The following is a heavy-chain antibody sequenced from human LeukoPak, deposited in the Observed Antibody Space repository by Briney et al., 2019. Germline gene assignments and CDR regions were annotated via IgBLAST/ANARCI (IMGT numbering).Heavy chain of an antibody. CDR1: GYTFSSYG. CDR3: ARDYRDYDQDWFDP. Sequence: GGSLKLSCAASGYTFSSYGMHWVRQAPGKGLEWVAFIRFDGTIKDYADSVKGRFTISRDNSKNTLYLQMNSLRAEDTAVYYCARDYRDYDQDWFDPWGQGTLVTVSS. D-gene: IGHD4-17*01. V-gene: IGHV3-30*02. J-gene: IGHJ5*02. CDR2: IRFDGTIK.